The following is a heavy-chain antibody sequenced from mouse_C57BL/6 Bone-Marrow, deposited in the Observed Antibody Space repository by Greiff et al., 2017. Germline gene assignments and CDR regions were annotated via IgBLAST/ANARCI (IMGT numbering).Heavy chain of an antibody. Sequence: VQRVESGAELVRPGASVQLSCKASGYTFTSYGISWVKQRTGQGLEWIGEIYPRSGNTYYNEKFKGKATLTADKSSSTAYMELRSLTSEDSAVYFCASLTESFDYWGQGTTLTVSS. V-gene: IGHV1-81*01. CDR2: IYPRSGNT. CDR1: GYTFTSYG. J-gene: IGHJ2*01. D-gene: IGHD2-13*01. CDR3: ASLTESFDY.